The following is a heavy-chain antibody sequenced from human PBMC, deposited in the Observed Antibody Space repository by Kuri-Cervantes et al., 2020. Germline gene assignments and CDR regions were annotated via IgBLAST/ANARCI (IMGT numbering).Heavy chain of an antibody. CDR3: ARDRPPVDY. CDR1: GFTFSSYW. J-gene: IGHJ4*02. CDR2: IKQDGSEK. V-gene: IGHV3-7*01. Sequence: GESLKISCAASGFTFSSYWMSWVRQAPGKGLEWVANIKQDGSEKYYVDSVKGRFTISRDNAKNSLYLQMNSLRAEDTAVYYCARDRPPVDYWGQGTLVTVSS.